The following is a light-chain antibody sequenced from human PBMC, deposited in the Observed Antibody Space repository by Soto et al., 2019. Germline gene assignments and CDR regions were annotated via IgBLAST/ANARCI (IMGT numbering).Light chain of an antibody. CDR3: QQYGYSPIT. J-gene: IGKJ5*01. Sequence: DIQMTQSPSSLSASVGDRFTITCRASQSISSYLNWYQQKPGKAPKLLIYAASSRATGIPDRFSGSGSGTDFTLTIDGLEPEDFVVYYCQQYGYSPITFGQGTRLEI. CDR1: QSISSY. CDR2: AAS. V-gene: IGKV1-39*01.